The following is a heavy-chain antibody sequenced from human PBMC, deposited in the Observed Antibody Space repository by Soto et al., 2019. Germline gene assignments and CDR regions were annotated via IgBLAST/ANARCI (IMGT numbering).Heavy chain of an antibody. V-gene: IGHV3-74*01. CDR1: GLTFSSYW. J-gene: IGHJ4*02. Sequence: TVGSLRLSCAASGLTFSSYWMHWVRQAPGKGLVWVSRINSDGSSTSYADSVKGRFTISRDNAKNTLYLQMNSLRAEDTAVYYCAGRGPGTYFDYWGQGTLVTVSS. D-gene: IGHD6-13*01. CDR3: AGRGPGTYFDY. CDR2: INSDGSST.